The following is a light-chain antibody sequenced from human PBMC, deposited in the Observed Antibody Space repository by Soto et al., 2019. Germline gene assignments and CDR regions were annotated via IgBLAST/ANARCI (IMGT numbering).Light chain of an antibody. CDR3: QQLNSYPRT. CDR1: QGMSSY. J-gene: IGKJ1*01. Sequence: DIPLTQSPSFLSASVGDRVTITCRGSQGMSSYLAWYQQKPGKAPKLLIYAASTLQSGVTSRFSGSGSGTEFTLTISSLQPEDFATYYCQQLNSYPRTFGQGTKVEIK. V-gene: IGKV1-9*01. CDR2: AAS.